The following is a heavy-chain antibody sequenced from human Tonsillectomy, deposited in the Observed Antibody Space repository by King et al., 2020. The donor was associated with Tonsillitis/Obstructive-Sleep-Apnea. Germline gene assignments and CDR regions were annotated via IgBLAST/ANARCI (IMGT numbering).Heavy chain of an antibody. Sequence: QLQESGPGLVKPSETLSLTCTVSGGSISSYYCSWIRQPPGKGLEWIGYIYYSGSTNYNPSLKSRVTISVDTSKNQFSLKLSSVTAADTAGYYCAGATVSKYSRSSWGADYWGQGTLVTVSS. CDR3: AGATVSKYSRSSWGADY. D-gene: IGHD6-6*01. CDR1: GGSISSYY. CDR2: IYYSGST. J-gene: IGHJ4*02. V-gene: IGHV4-59*01.